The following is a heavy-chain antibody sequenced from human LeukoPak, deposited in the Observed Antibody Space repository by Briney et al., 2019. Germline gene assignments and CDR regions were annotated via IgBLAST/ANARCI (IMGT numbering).Heavy chain of an antibody. Sequence: GGSLRLSCAASGFTFSSYAMHWVRQAPGKGLEWVAVISYDGSNKYYADSVKGRFTISRDKSKNTLYLQMNSLRAEDTAVYYCARRAAAGTGLDYYYYGMDVWGKGTTVTVSS. CDR3: ARRAAAGTGLDYYYYGMDV. J-gene: IGHJ6*04. CDR1: GFTFSSYA. V-gene: IGHV3-30*04. CDR2: ISYDGSNK. D-gene: IGHD6-13*01.